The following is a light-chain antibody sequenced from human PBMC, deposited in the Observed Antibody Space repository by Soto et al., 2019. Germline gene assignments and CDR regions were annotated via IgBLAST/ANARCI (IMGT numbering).Light chain of an antibody. CDR2: KAS. CDR1: QSISSW. CDR3: QQYNSYWT. Sequence: DIQMTQSPSTLSASVGDRVTITCRASQSISSWLAWYQQKPGKAPKLLIYKASSLESGVPSRFSGSGSGTEFTLTISSLPPDDFATDYCQQYNSYWTFGQGTKVDIK. J-gene: IGKJ1*01. V-gene: IGKV1-5*03.